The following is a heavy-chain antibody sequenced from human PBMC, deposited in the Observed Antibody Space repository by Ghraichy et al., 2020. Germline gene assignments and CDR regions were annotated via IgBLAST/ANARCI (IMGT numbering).Heavy chain of an antibody. Sequence: SQTLSLTCTVTGGSVSSGVYSWGWIRQTPGKGLEWIGYMYHSGITHYNPSLESRLTISMYTSKNPFSLNMTSVTAADTAVYYCTRVATAITPYFDFWGLGTRITVSS. CDR1: GGSVSSGVYS. CDR3: TRVATAITPYFDF. D-gene: IGHD5-18*01. CDR2: MYHSGIT. V-gene: IGHV4-30-4*07. J-gene: IGHJ4*02.